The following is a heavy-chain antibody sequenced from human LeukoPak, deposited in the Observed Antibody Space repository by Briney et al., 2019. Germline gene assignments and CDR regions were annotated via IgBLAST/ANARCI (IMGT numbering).Heavy chain of an antibody. CDR3: ARMASYGDYGWFDP. CDR1: GGSISSGGYY. D-gene: IGHD4-17*01. Sequence: SETLSLTCTVSGGSISSGGYYWSWIRQHPGKGLEWIGYICYSGSTYYNPSLKSRVTISVDTSKNQFSLKLSSVTAADTAVYYCARMASYGDYGWFDPWGQGTLVTVSS. J-gene: IGHJ5*02. V-gene: IGHV4-31*03. CDR2: ICYSGST.